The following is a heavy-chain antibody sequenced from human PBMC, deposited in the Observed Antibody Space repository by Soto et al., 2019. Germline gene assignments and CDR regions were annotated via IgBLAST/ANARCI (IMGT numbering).Heavy chain of an antibody. CDR1: GFTFNRYG. J-gene: IGHJ6*02. D-gene: IGHD3-22*01. CDR3: ARAAYSDSSRYYYAMDV. Sequence: QVQLVESGGGVVQPGRSLRLSCAASGFTFNRYGMHWVRQAPGKGLEWVAVLWSDGSKKYDAESVKGRFTISRDNSKNTLYLHMNSLRADDTAVYYCARAAYSDSSRYYYAMDVWGQGTTVTVSS. V-gene: IGHV3-33*01. CDR2: LWSDGSKK.